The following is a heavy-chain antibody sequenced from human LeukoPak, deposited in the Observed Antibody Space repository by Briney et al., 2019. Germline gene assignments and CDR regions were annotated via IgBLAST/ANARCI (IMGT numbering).Heavy chain of an antibody. Sequence: SVKVSCKASGGTFSSYAISWVRQAPGQGLEWMGGIIPIFGTANYAQEFQGRVTITADKSTSTAYMELSSLRSEDTAVYYCARGPGIAVADNFDYWGQGTLVTVSS. J-gene: IGHJ4*02. CDR3: ARGPGIAVADNFDY. CDR2: IIPIFGTA. CDR1: GGTFSSYA. V-gene: IGHV1-69*06. D-gene: IGHD6-19*01.